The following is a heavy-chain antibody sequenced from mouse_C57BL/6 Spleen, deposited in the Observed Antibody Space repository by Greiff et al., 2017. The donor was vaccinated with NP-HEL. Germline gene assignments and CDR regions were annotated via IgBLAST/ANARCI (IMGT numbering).Heavy chain of an antibody. V-gene: IGHV1-55*01. J-gene: IGHJ1*03. D-gene: IGHD2-4*01. CDR3: AINIDDYDEDWYFDV. CDR1: GYTFTSYW. Sequence: VQLQQSGAELVKPGASVKMSCKASGYTFTSYWITWVKQRPGQGLEWIGDIYPGSGSTNYNEKFKSKATLTVDTSSSTAYMQLSSLTSEDSAVYYCAINIDDYDEDWYFDVWGTGTTVTVSS. CDR2: IYPGSGST.